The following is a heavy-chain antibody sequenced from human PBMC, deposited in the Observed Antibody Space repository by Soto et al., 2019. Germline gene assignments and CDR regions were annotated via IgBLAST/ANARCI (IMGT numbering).Heavy chain of an antibody. CDR3: AHRSIAAAGTLGVDV. V-gene: IGHV2-5*01. Sequence: SGPTLVNPTQTLTLTCTFSGFSLSTGGVGVGWIRQPPGKALEWLALIYWNDDKRYSPSLKSRPTITKDTSKNQVVLTMTNMDPVDTATYYCAHRSIAAAGTLGVDVWGQGTTVTVSS. CDR2: IYWNDDK. J-gene: IGHJ6*02. CDR1: GFSLSTGGVG. D-gene: IGHD6-13*01.